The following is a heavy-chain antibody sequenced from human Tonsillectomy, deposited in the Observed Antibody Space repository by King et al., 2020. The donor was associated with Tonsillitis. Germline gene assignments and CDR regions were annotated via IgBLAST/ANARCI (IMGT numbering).Heavy chain of an antibody. J-gene: IGHJ4*02. V-gene: IGHV3-23*04. CDR1: GFTFSSYA. Sequence: VQLVESGGDLVQPGGSLRVSCAASGFTFSSYAMSWVRQAPGKGLEWVSTISGSGGSTYYADSVKGRLTISRDNSKNTLYVQMNSLRAEDTAVYFCAKGAPGIAVAGSGAFDYWGQGTLVTVSS. CDR3: AKGAPGIAVAGSGAFDY. D-gene: IGHD6-19*01. CDR2: ISGSGGST.